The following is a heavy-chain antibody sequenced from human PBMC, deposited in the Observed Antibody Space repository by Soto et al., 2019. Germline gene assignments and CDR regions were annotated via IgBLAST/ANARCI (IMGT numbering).Heavy chain of an antibody. CDR2: ISANNVNT. CDR3: AVLRFLEWLPQDAFDI. CDR1: GYTFSSYG. Sequence: QVQLVQSGAEVKKPGASVKVSCKASGYTFSSYGISWVRQAPGQGLEWMGWISANNVNTNYAQKFQDRITMTTDTSTSTAYMEVRSLRSDDTAVYYCAVLRFLEWLPQDAFDIWGQGTMVTVSS. D-gene: IGHD3-3*01. J-gene: IGHJ3*02. V-gene: IGHV1-18*01.